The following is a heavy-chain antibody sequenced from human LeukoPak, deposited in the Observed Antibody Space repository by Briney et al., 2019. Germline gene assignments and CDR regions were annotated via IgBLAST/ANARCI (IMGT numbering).Heavy chain of an antibody. CDR1: GGTFSSYA. V-gene: IGHV1-69*13. CDR3: ARAESPSTYCSSTSCYYFDY. D-gene: IGHD2-2*01. J-gene: IGHJ4*02. Sequence: SVKVSCKASGGTFSSYAISWVRQAPGQGLEWMGGIIPIFGTANYAQKFQGRVTITADESTSTAYMELSSLRAEDTAVYYCARAESPSTYCSSTSCYYFDYWGQGTLVTVSS. CDR2: IIPIFGTA.